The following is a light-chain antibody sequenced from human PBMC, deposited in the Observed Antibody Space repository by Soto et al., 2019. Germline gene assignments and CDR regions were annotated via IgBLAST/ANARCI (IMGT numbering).Light chain of an antibody. Sequence: DIVLAQSPATLSLSPGERATLSCRASQSVSSNLAWYQQKPGQAPRLLIYGASTRATGIPARFSGSGSGTEFTLTISSLHSEDFAVYYCQQYNNWPWTFGQGTKVDIK. CDR1: QSVSSN. CDR3: QQYNNWPWT. J-gene: IGKJ1*01. V-gene: IGKV3-15*01. CDR2: GAS.